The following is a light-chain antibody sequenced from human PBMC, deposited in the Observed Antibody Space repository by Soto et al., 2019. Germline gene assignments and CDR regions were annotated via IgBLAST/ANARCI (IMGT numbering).Light chain of an antibody. CDR2: GAS. J-gene: IGKJ5*01. CDR1: QSVNSY. CDR3: QHYEDWPPIT. Sequence: EIVMTQSPATLSVSPGGTATLSCRASQSVNSYLAWYQQKPGQAPRLLIYGASTRATGIPARFSGSGSGTEFTLTVSNLQSEDFAVYYCQHYEDWPPITFGQGTRLEIK. V-gene: IGKV3-15*01.